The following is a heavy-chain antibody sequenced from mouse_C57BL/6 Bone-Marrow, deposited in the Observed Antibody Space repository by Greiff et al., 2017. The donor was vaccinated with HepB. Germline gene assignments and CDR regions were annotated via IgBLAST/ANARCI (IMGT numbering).Heavy chain of an antibody. J-gene: IGHJ2*01. D-gene: IGHD1-1*01. CDR2: IYPRSGNT. CDR1: GYTFTSYG. CDR3: GLYYGSSSWFAY. Sequence: VQLQQSGAELARPGASVKLSCKASGYTFTSYGISWVKQRTGQGLEWIGEIYPRSGNTYYNEKFKGKATLTADKSSSTAYMELRSLTSEDSAVYFCGLYYGSSSWFAYWGQGTTLTVSS. V-gene: IGHV1-81*01.